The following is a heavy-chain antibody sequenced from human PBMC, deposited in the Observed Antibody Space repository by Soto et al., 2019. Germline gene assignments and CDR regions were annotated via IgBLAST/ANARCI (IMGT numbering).Heavy chain of an antibody. D-gene: IGHD2-15*01. J-gene: IGHJ5*02. CDR1: GGSISSGDYY. Sequence: QVQLQESGPGLVKPSQTLSLTCTVSGGSISSGDYYWSWIRQPPGKGLEWIGYIYYSGSTYYNPSLKSRVTISVDTSKNQFSLKLSSVTAADTAVYYCARQRYCSGGSCPRRFDPWGQGTLVTDSS. CDR2: IYYSGST. CDR3: ARQRYCSGGSCPRRFDP. V-gene: IGHV4-30-4*01.